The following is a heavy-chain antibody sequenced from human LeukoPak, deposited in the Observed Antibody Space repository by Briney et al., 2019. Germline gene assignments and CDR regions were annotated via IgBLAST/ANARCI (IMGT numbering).Heavy chain of an antibody. D-gene: IGHD3-10*01. J-gene: IGHJ6*02. CDR1: GYSFTSYW. Sequence: GESLKISCKGSGYSFTSYWIGWVRQMPGKGLEWMGIIYPGDSDTRYSPSFQGQVTISADKSISTAYLQWSSLKASDTAMYYCARSTIYGSGSYYYGMDVWGQGTTVTVSS. V-gene: IGHV5-51*01. CDR3: ARSTIYGSGSYYYGMDV. CDR2: IYPGDSDT.